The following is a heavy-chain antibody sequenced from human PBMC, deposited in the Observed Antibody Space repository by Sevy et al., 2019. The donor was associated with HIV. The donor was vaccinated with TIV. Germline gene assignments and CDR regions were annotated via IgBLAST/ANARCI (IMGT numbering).Heavy chain of an antibody. CDR3: ATTKDYYESSGCPFDY. CDR2: FDPEDGER. J-gene: IGHJ4*02. D-gene: IGHD3-22*01. CDR1: GYTLNQLS. V-gene: IGHV1-24*01. Sequence: ASVKVSCKVSGYTLNQLSMPWVRQAPGKGLEWMGSFDPEDGERFYAQKFQGRVTMTEDTSTDTAYMELSSLRSEDTAVYYCATTKDYYESSGCPFDYWGQGTLVTVSS.